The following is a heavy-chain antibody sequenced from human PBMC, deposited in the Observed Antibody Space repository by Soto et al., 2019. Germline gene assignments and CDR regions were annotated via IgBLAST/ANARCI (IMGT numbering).Heavy chain of an antibody. V-gene: IGHV1-69*06. CDR2: IIPIFGTA. J-gene: IGHJ6*02. D-gene: IGHD4-17*01. CDR1: GGTFSSYA. CDR3: AKPMTTVITDQHYYDYGMGV. Sequence: QVQLVQSGAEVKKPGSSVKVSCKASGGTFSSYAISWVRQAPGQGLEWMGGIIPIFGTANYAQKFQGRVTITANKSTSTAYMEVSSLRSEDTDVDYCAKPMTTVITDQHYYDYGMGVWGQGTTVTFS.